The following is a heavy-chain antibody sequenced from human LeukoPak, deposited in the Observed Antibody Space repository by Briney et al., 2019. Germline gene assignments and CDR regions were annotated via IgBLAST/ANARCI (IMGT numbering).Heavy chain of an antibody. J-gene: IGHJ6*03. CDR1: GFTFTSSA. D-gene: IGHD1-7*01. CDR3: AAFQTGTTFLGYYMDV. V-gene: IGHV1-58*01. Sequence: SVKVSCKASGFTFTSSAVQWVRQARGQRLEWIGWIVVGSGNTNYAQKFQERVTITRDTSTSTAYMELSSLRSEDTAGYYCAAFQTGTTFLGYYMDVWGKGTTVTVSS. CDR2: IVVGSGNT.